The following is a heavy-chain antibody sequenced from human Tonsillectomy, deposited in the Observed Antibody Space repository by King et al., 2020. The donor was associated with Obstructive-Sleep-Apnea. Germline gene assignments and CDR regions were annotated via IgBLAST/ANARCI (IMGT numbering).Heavy chain of an antibody. CDR3: ARVFGDYYYYGMDV. CDR1: GGSISSNY. J-gene: IGHJ6*02. V-gene: IGHV4-59*01. Sequence: QLQESGPGLVKPSETLSLTCSVSGGSISSNYWSWIRQPPGKGLEWIGYIYYSGSTNYNPSLKSRVTISIDTSKNQFSLTLSSVTAADTAVYYCARVFGDYYYYGMDVWGQGTTVTVSS. D-gene: IGHD3-10*01. CDR2: IYYSGST.